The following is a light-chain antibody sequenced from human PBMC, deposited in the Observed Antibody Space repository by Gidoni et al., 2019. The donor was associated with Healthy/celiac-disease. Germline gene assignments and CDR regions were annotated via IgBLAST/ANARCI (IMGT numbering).Light chain of an antibody. Sequence: IQMTQSPSTLSAAVGDRVTITCRASQSISSWLAWYQQKPGKAPKLLIYKASSLESVVPSRFSGSGSGTEFTLTISSLQPDDFATYYCQQYNSYSPYTFGQGTKLEIK. CDR2: KAS. CDR3: QQYNSYSPYT. J-gene: IGKJ2*01. CDR1: QSISSW. V-gene: IGKV1-5*03.